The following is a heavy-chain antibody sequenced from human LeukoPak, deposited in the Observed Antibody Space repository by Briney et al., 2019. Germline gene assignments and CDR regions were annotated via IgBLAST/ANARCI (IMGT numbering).Heavy chain of an antibody. V-gene: IGHV4-59*01. CDR2: IYYSGST. CDR1: GGYINNYY. D-gene: IGHD3-22*01. CDR3: ARGRIYYDSTGYGY. Sequence: SETLSLTCTVSGGYINNYYWNWIRQPPGRGLEWIGNIYYSGSTNYNPSLKSRVTISVDTSKNQFSLKLSSVTAADTAVYYCARGRIYYDSTGYGYWGQGTLVTVSS. J-gene: IGHJ4*02.